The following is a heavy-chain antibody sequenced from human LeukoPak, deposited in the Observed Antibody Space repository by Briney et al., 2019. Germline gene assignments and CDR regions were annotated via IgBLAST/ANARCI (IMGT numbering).Heavy chain of an antibody. V-gene: IGHV4-59*01. D-gene: IGHD5-18*01. CDR2: IYYSGST. CDR3: AGGGYSYNFDY. CDR1: GGSIRSYY. J-gene: IGHJ4*02. Sequence: SESLSLTCTVSGGSIRSYYWSWIRQPPGKGLEWIGYIYYSGSTNYNPSLKSRVTISVDTSKNQFSLKLSSVTAADTAVYYCAGGGYSYNFDYWGQGTLVTVSS.